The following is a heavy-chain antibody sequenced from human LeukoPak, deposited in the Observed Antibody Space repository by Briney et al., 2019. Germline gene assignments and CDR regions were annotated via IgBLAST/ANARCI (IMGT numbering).Heavy chain of an antibody. CDR3: ARLIPGNIAVAYNADDY. CDR1: GFTFSTYS. Sequence: PGGSLRLSCAASGFTFSTYSMNWVRQAPGKGLEWVSYISSSSSNIYYADSVKGRFTISRDNAKNSLYLQMNSLRAEDTAVYYCARLIPGNIAVAYNADDYWGQGTLVTVSS. D-gene: IGHD6-19*01. J-gene: IGHJ4*02. V-gene: IGHV3-48*01. CDR2: ISSSSSNI.